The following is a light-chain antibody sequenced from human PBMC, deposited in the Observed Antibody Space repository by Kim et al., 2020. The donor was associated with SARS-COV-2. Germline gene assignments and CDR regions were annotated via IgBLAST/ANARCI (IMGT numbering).Light chain of an antibody. Sequence: GQAITIACTGTSSDVGGYNYGAWYQHHPGKAPKLIIYDVSERPSGVSDRFSGSKSGNTASLTISGLQTEDEADYYCSSHTSSNTVVFGGGTKVTVL. CDR2: DVS. V-gene: IGLV2-14*03. J-gene: IGLJ2*01. CDR3: SSHTSSNTVV. CDR1: SSDVGGYNY.